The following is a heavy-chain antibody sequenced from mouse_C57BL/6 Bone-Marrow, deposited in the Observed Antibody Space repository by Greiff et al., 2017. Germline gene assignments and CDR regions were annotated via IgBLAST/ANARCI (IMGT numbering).Heavy chain of an antibody. CDR1: GYTFTSYW. CDR3: ARFGGSSFYYYAMDY. CDR2: IHPNSGST. Sequence: QVQLQQPGAELVKPGASVKLSCKASGYTFTSYWMHWVKQRPGQGLEWIGMIHPNSGSTNYNEKFKSKATLTVDKSSSTAYMQLSSLTSEDSAVYYGARFGGSSFYYYAMDYWGQGTSVTVSS. V-gene: IGHV1-64*01. J-gene: IGHJ4*01. D-gene: IGHD1-1*01.